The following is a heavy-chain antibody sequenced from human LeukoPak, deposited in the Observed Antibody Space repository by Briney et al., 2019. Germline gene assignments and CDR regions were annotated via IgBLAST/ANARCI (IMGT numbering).Heavy chain of an antibody. Sequence: GGSLRLSCAASGFTFSSHWMSWVRQAPGKGLEWVSVIYSGGTIYYADSVKGRFTISRDNSKNTLYLQMNSLRAEDTAVYYCARDSITMVRGVIYYMDVWGKGTTVTVSS. D-gene: IGHD3-10*01. CDR3: ARDSITMVRGVIYYMDV. J-gene: IGHJ6*03. V-gene: IGHV3-53*01. CDR1: GFTFSSHW. CDR2: IYSGGTI.